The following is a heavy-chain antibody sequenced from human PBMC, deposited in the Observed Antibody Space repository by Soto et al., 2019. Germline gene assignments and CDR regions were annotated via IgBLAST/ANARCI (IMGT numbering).Heavy chain of an antibody. D-gene: IGHD3-3*01. V-gene: IGHV1-69*01. CDR1: GGTFSSYA. J-gene: IGHJ4*02. CDR3: ARTASYYDFWSGYPQDFDY. CDR2: IIPIFGTA. Sequence: QVQLVQSGAEVKKPGSSVKVSCKASGGTFSSYAISWVRQAPGQGLEWMGGIIPIFGTANYAQKFQGRVTITAEEATSTAYMELSSLRSEDTAVYYCARTASYYDFWSGYPQDFDYWGQGTLVTVSS.